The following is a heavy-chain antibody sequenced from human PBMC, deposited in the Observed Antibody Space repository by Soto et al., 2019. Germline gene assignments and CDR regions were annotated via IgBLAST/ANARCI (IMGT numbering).Heavy chain of an antibody. CDR1: GGSFSSYY. D-gene: IGHD2-2*01. CDR3: AGRDCSGTNCYYLDYYYMDV. J-gene: IGHJ6*03. Sequence: QVQLQESGPGLVRPSETLSLTCTVSGGSFSSYYWTWIRQSPGKGLEWIGYIYYSGRTDYNPYLRGRLPISIDSAKNQFSLRLNSMTAADTAVYYCAGRDCSGTNCYYLDYYYMDVWGKGTTVTVSS. CDR2: IYYSGRT. V-gene: IGHV4-59*08.